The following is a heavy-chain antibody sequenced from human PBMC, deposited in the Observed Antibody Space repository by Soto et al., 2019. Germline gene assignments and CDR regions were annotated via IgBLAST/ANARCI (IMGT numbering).Heavy chain of an antibody. CDR1: GFTFSSYA. V-gene: IGHV3-23*01. J-gene: IGHJ6*03. CDR3: AKNPGICYYYDYVDV. Sequence: EVQLLESGGGLVQPGGSLRLSCAASGFTFSSYAMSWVRQAPGKGLEWVSAISGSGGSTYYADSVKGRFTISRDNSKNTLYLQMNSLRAEDTAVYYFAKNPGICYYYDYVDVWGKGNTVTVSS. D-gene: IGHD1-20*01. CDR2: ISGSGGST.